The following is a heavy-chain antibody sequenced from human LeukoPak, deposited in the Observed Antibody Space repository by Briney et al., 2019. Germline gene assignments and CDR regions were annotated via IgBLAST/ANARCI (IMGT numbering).Heavy chain of an antibody. V-gene: IGHV3-23*01. J-gene: IGHJ6*03. Sequence: GGSLRLSCAVSGITLSNYGMSWVRQAPGKGLEWVAGLSGSGGGTNYADSVQGRFTISRDNPKNTLYLQMNSLRAEDTAVYYCAKDSSSYDWGYMDVWGKGTTVTISS. CDR2: LSGSGGGT. CDR1: GITLSNYG. CDR3: AKDSSSYDWGYMDV. D-gene: IGHD3-22*01.